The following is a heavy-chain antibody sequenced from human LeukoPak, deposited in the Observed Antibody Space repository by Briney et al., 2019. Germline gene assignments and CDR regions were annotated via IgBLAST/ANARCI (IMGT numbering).Heavy chain of an antibody. CDR2: IYSGGST. CDR1: GFTVSSSY. V-gene: IGHV3-66*01. CDR3: SGGEWELQFDY. Sequence: PGGSLRLSCAASGFTVSSSYMSWVRQAPGKGLEWVSVIYSGGSTYYSDSVKGRFTISRDNSKNTLYLQMNSLRAEDTAAYYCSGGEWELQFDYWGQGTLVTVSS. D-gene: IGHD1-26*01. J-gene: IGHJ4*02.